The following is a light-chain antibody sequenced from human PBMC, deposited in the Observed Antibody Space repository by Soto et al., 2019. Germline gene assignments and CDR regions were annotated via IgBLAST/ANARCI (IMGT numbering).Light chain of an antibody. CDR2: WAS. Sequence: DIVMTQSPDSLAVSLGERATINCKSSQSVLHSSNNKNYLAWYQQKPGQPPKLLIYWASTRESGVPDRFSGSGSGTDFTLTISSLQAEDVAVYSCWGPWTFGQGTKVEIK. CDR1: QSVLHSSNNKNY. CDR3: WGPWT. V-gene: IGKV4-1*01. J-gene: IGKJ1*01.